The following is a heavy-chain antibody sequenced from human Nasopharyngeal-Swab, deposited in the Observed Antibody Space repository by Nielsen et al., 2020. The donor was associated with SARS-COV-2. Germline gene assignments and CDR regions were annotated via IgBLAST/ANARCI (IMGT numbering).Heavy chain of an antibody. CDR2: FYYSGIT. J-gene: IGHJ4*02. D-gene: IGHD1-26*01. CDR3: AREVVGGLVDS. Sequence: SETLSLTCTVSGVSISSYYLSWIRQSPGKGLEWIGYFYYSGITNYNPSLKSRVTILLDTSTNQFSLKLNSVTAADTAVYYCAREVVGGLVDSWGQGTLVTVSS. CDR1: GVSISSYY. V-gene: IGHV4-59*12.